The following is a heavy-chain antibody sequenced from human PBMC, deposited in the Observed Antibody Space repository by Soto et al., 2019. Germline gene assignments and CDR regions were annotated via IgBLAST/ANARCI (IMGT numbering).Heavy chain of an antibody. CDR1: GFTFSSYA. CDR2: ISGSGGST. D-gene: IGHD2-15*01. Sequence: GGSLRLSCAASGFTFSSYAMSWVRQAPGKGLEWVSAISGSGGSTYYADSVKGRFTISRDNSKNTLYLQMNSLRAEDTAVYYCANFLLTHCSGGSCYWDNFDYWGQGTLVTVSS. J-gene: IGHJ4*02. V-gene: IGHV3-23*01. CDR3: ANFLLTHCSGGSCYWDNFDY.